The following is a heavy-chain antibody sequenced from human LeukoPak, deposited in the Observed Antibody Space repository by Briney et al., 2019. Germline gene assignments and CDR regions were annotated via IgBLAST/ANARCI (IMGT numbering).Heavy chain of an antibody. Sequence: GGSLRLSCAASGFTFSSYGMHWVRQAPGKGLEWVAFIRYDGSNKYYADSVKGRVTISRDNSKNTLYLQMNSLRAEDTAVYYCAKKGYAGSGTYSYYFDYWGQGTLVTVSS. V-gene: IGHV3-30*02. J-gene: IGHJ4*02. CDR2: IRYDGSNK. CDR1: GFTFSSYG. D-gene: IGHD3-10*01. CDR3: AKKGYAGSGTYSYYFDY.